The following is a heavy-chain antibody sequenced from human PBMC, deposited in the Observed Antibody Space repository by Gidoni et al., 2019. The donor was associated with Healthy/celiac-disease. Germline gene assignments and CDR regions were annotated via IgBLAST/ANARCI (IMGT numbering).Heavy chain of an antibody. CDR2: INPNSGGT. Sequence: QVQLAQSGAEVKKPGASVKVSCKASGYTFTGYYMHWVRQAPGQGLEWMGWINPNSGGTNYAQKFQGRVTMTRDTSISTAYMELSRLRSDDTAVYYCASGYCSSTSCYRGGGYYYYGMDVWGQGTTATVSS. CDR1: GYTFTGYY. D-gene: IGHD2-2*02. CDR3: ASGYCSSTSCYRGGGYYYYGMDV. J-gene: IGHJ6*02. V-gene: IGHV1-2*02.